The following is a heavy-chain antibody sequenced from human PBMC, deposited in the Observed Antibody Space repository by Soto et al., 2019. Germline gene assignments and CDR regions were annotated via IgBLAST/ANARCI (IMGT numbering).Heavy chain of an antibody. V-gene: IGHV3-33*01. CDR2: IWYDGSNK. Sequence: QVQLVESGGGVVQPGRSLRLSCAASGFTFSSYGMHWVRQAPGKGLEWVAVIWYDGSNKYYADSVQGRFTISRDNSKNTLYLQMTSLRAEDTAVYYCARDQEGVFDYWGQGTLVTVSS. D-gene: IGHD3-16*01. CDR1: GFTFSSYG. J-gene: IGHJ4*02. CDR3: ARDQEGVFDY.